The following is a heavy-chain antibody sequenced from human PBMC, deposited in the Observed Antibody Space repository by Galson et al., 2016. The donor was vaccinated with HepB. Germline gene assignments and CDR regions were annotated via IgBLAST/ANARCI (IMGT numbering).Heavy chain of an antibody. CDR2: ISGSSSYI. J-gene: IGHJ5*02. Sequence: SLRLSCAASGFTFSSYSMNWVRQAPGKGLEWVSSISGSSSYIYYADSVKGRFTISRDNAKGSLYLQMNSLRAEDTAVYYCARSAAGRTATTTLAWGQGILVTVSS. CDR1: GFTFSSYS. D-gene: IGHD4-17*01. CDR3: ARSAAGRTATTTLA. V-gene: IGHV3-21*01.